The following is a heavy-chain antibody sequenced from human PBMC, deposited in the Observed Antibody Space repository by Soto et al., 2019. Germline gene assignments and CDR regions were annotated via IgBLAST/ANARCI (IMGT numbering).Heavy chain of an antibody. D-gene: IGHD2-15*01. CDR2: FDPEDGET. CDR1: GYTFTGYY. CDR3: ATALVLGYCSGGSCGY. J-gene: IGHJ4*02. V-gene: IGHV1-24*01. Sequence: ASVKVSCKASGYTFTGYYMHWVRQAPGQGLEWMGGFDPEDGETIYAQKFQGRVTMTEDTSTDTAYMELSSLRSEDTAVYYCATALVLGYCSGGSCGYWGQGTLVTVSS.